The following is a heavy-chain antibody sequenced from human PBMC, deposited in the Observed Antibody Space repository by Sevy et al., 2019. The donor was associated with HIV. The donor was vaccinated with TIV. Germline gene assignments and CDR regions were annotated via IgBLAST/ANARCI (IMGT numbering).Heavy chain of an antibody. V-gene: IGHV3-23*01. Sequence: GGSLRLSCAASGFTFSRYAMNWVRQAPGKGLEWGSGISGSGGSGDKTNYADSVKGRFTISRDDSKNSLYLQLNSLRAEDTAIYYCARKYDSSGYFDYWGQGTLVTVSS. CDR2: ISGSGGSGDKT. D-gene: IGHD3-22*01. J-gene: IGHJ4*02. CDR3: ARKYDSSGYFDY. CDR1: GFTFSRYA.